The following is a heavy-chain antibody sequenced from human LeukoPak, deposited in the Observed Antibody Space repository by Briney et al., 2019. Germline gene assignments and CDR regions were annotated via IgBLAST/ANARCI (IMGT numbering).Heavy chain of an antibody. V-gene: IGHV4-39*01. D-gene: IGHD3-10*01. CDR2: IYYSGST. CDR1: GGSISSSSYY. CDR3: ARHGLLWFGELPHPLDY. Sequence: PSETLSLTCTVSGGSISSSSYYWGWIRQPPGKGLEWIGSIYYSGSTYYNPSLKSRVTISVDTSKNQFSLKLSSVTAADTAVYYCARHGLLWFGELPHPLDYWGQGTLVTVSS. J-gene: IGHJ4*02.